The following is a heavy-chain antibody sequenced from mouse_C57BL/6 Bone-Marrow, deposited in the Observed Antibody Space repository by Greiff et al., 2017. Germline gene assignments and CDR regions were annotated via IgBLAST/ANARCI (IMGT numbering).Heavy chain of an antibody. CDR2: INSYGGST. CDR1: EYEFPSHD. J-gene: IGHJ2*01. Sequence: EVKLVESGGGLVQPGESLKLSCESNEYEFPSHDMSWVRKTPEKRLALVAAINSYGGSTYYPDTMERRFIISRDNTKKTLYLQMSSLRSEDTALYYCAKHGWLVNFDYWGQGTTLTVSS. D-gene: IGHD2-2*01. V-gene: IGHV5-2*03. CDR3: AKHGWLVNFDY.